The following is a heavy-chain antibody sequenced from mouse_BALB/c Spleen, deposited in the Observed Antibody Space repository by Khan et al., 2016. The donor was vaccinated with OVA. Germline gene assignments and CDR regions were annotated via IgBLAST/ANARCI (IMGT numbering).Heavy chain of an antibody. J-gene: IGHJ2*01. CDR3: ARRGLRWDFDY. CDR2: INPSTGYT. D-gene: IGHD1-1*01. V-gene: IGHV1-7*01. CDR1: GYTFINYW. Sequence: VQLQQSGAELAKPGASVKMSCKASGYTFINYWILWIKQRPGQGLEWIGYINPSTGYTEYNQNFKDQATLTADKSSRTAYTQLSSLTSEDSTVYYCARRGLRWDFDYWGQGTTLTVSS.